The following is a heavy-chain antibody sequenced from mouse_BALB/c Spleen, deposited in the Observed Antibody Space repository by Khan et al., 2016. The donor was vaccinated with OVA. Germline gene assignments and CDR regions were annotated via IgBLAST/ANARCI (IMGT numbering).Heavy chain of an antibody. V-gene: IGHV3-2*02. CDR2: ISYSGRT. CDR3: ARSVTITTVVATDFDC. CDR1: GYSITSDCA. D-gene: IGHD1-1*01. Sequence: EVQLQESGPGLVKPSQSLSLTCTVTGYSITSDCAWNWIRQFPGNKLEWMGYISYSGRTSYNPSLKSRISITRDTSKNQFFLQLNSVTNEDTATDYCARSVTITTVVATDFDCWGQGTTLTVSS. J-gene: IGHJ2*01.